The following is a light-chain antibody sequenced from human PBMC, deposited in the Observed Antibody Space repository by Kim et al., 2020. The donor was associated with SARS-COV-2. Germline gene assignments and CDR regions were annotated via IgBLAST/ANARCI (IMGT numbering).Light chain of an antibody. CDR2: KAS. Sequence: DIQMTQSPSTLSASVGDTVTITCRASQSISSWLAWYQQKPGKAPKLLISKASSLESGVPSRFSGSGSGTEFTLTISSLQPDDFATYYCQEYDTNSQTFGQGTKLEI. V-gene: IGKV1-5*03. CDR3: QEYDTNSQT. CDR1: QSISSW. J-gene: IGKJ1*01.